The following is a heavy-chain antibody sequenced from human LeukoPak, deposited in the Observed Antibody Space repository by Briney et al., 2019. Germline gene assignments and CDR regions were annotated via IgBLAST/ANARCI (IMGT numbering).Heavy chain of an antibody. CDR2: TIPILGIA. CDR1: GDTFGSYA. Sequence: SVKVSCKAPGDTFGSYAISWVRQAHGQGLKWMGRTIPILGIAKYAQKFQGRLTITADTSTSTAYMELTNLRSDDTAVYYCASQFLLPFDYWGRGTLVTVSS. D-gene: IGHD3-22*01. CDR3: ASQFLLPFDY. V-gene: IGHV1-69*04. J-gene: IGHJ4*02.